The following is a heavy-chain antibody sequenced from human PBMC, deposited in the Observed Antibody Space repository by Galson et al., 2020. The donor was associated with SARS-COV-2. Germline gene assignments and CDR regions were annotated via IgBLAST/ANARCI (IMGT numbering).Heavy chain of an antibody. D-gene: IGHD6-13*01. CDR1: GGSVTSGDYY. J-gene: IGHJ4*02. CDR3: ASAYSSSWHI. Sequence: SETLSLTCTVSGGSVTSGDYYWSWIRQPPGKGLEWIGYIYYSGGTNYNPSLKSRVTISVDTSKNQFSLKLSAVTAADTAVYYCASAYSSSWHIWGRGTLVTVSS. CDR2: IYYSGGT. V-gene: IGHV4-61*08.